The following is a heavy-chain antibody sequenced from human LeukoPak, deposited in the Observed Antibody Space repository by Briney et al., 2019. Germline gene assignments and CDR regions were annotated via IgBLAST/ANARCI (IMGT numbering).Heavy chain of an antibody. CDR3: AGVDRVGQQRKLDY. V-gene: IGHV4-34*01. CDR1: GGPFSGYY. J-gene: IGHJ4*02. D-gene: IGHD6-13*01. CDR2: INQSGSP. Sequence: PSETLSLTCAVYGGPFSGYYWSWIRQPPGKGLEWIGEINQSGSPNYNPSLKSRVTISVDTSKNQFSLKLSSVNAADTAVYYCAGVDRVGQQRKLDYWGQGTLVTVSS.